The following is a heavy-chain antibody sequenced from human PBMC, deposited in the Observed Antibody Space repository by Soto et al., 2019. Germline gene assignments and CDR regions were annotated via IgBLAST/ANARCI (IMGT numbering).Heavy chain of an antibody. V-gene: IGHV1-69*06. CDR1: GGTFSSYA. CDR2: IIPIFGTA. J-gene: IGHJ4*02. CDR3: ARAAKVTTASGYYFDY. D-gene: IGHD2-21*02. Sequence: QVQLVQSGAEVKKPGSSVKVSCKASGGTFSSYAISWVRQAPEQGLEWMGGIIPIFGTANYAQKFQGRVTITADKSTSTAYMELSSLRSEDTAVYYCARAAKVTTASGYYFDYWGQGTLVTVSS.